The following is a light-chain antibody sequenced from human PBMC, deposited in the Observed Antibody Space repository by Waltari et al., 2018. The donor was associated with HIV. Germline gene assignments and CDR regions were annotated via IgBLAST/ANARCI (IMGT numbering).Light chain of an antibody. CDR1: SYNIGNSF. Sequence: QSMLTQPPSVSAAAGQQATISCSGTSYNIGNSFVSWYQQLPGTAPKLLIYDNNKRPSGVPDRFSGSKSGTSATLDITGLQTGDEAEYFCGTYDSSLGAVIFGGGTKLTV. J-gene: IGLJ2*01. CDR2: DNN. CDR3: GTYDSSLGAVI. V-gene: IGLV1-51*01.